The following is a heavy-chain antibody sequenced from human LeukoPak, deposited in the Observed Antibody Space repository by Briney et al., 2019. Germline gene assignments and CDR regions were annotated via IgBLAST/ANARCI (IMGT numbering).Heavy chain of an antibody. J-gene: IGHJ6*02. Sequence: SVKVSCKASGGTFSSYAISWVRQAPGQGLEWMGRIIPILGIANYAQKFQGRVAITADKSTSTAYMELSSLRSEDTAVYYCASIEDVDTAHQWNYYYYGMDVWGQGTTVTVSS. CDR2: IIPILGIA. CDR1: GGTFSSYA. V-gene: IGHV1-69*04. CDR3: ASIEDVDTAHQWNYYYYGMDV. D-gene: IGHD5-18*01.